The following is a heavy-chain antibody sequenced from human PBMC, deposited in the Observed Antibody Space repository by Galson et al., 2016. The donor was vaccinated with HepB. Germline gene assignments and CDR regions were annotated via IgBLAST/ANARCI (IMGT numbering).Heavy chain of an antibody. CDR3: ARHPSDSGSGPSGGLDV. Sequence: QSGAEVKKPGESLKISCKGAGYSFTNYWIAWVRQMPGKGLEWLGVIYPGDSDTRYSPSLQGHVSISADKSISTAYLQWSSLKASDTAIYYCARHPSDSGSGPSGGLDVWGQGTTVTVSS. CDR2: IYPGDSDT. V-gene: IGHV5-51*01. D-gene: IGHD3-3*01. CDR1: GYSFTNYW. J-gene: IGHJ6*01.